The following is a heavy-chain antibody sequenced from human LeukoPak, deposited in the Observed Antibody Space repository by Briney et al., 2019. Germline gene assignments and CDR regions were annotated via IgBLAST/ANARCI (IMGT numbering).Heavy chain of an antibody. J-gene: IGHJ4*02. CDR2: ASSSGGST. CDR3: AKRVFAAAQDYFFDY. D-gene: IGHD2-15*01. V-gene: IGHV3-23*01. CDR1: RFTFSSSA. Sequence: GGSLRLSCAASRFTFSSSAMSWVRQAPGKGLEWVSAASSSGGSTFYADSVKGRFTISRDNSKNTLFLQMNSLRAEDTAIYYCAKRVFAAAQDYFFDYWGPGTLVTVSS.